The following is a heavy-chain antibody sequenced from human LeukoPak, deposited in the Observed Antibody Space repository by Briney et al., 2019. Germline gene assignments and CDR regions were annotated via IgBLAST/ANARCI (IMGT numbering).Heavy chain of an antibody. D-gene: IGHD5-12*01. V-gene: IGHV5-51*01. CDR3: ARHGVATILASAFNI. Sequence: GESLKISCKGSGYSFTSYWIGWVRQMPGKGREWMGIIYPGDSDTRYSPSFQGQVTISADKSISTAYLQWSSLKASDTALYYCARHGVATILASAFNIWGQGTMVTVSS. CDR2: IYPGDSDT. J-gene: IGHJ3*02. CDR1: GYSFTSYW.